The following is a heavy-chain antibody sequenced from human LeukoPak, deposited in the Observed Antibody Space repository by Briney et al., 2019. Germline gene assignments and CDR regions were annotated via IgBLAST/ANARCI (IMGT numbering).Heavy chain of an antibody. V-gene: IGHV4-39*07. CDR3: PRGRIPGTTSGPWFDP. D-gene: IGHD1-20*01. CDR2: IYYSGST. CDR1: GGSLSSSSYY. Sequence: SETLSLTCTVSGGSLSSSSYYWGWIRQPPGKGLEWIGSIYYSGSTYYNPSLKSRVTISVDTSKNQFSLKLSSVTAADTAVYYCPRGRIPGTTSGPWFDPWGQGTLVTVSS. J-gene: IGHJ5*02.